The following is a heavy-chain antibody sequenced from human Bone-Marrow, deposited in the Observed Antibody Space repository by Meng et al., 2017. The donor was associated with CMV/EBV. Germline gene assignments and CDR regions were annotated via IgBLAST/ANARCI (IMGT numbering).Heavy chain of an antibody. Sequence: VYGGSFSDYYWTWIRQSPGRGLEWIGEINHSGRTNYNPSLKSRVTISVDTSKNQFSLRMTSLTAADATVYYCARACRDTSMFFYFDSWGQGTLVTVSS. V-gene: IGHV4-34*01. CDR2: INHSGRT. CDR3: ARACRDTSMFFYFDS. J-gene: IGHJ4*02. CDR1: GGSFSDYY. D-gene: IGHD3-3*02.